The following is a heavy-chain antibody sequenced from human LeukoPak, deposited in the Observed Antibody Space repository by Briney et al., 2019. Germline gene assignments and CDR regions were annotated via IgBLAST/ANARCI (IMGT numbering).Heavy chain of an antibody. CDR1: GFTFDDYA. CDR2: ISWNSGSI. D-gene: IGHD4-17*01. J-gene: IGHJ3*02. CDR3: XXXXXXXYDYGDYNKVDAFDI. Sequence: PGGSLRLSCIASGFTFDDYAMHWVRQAPGKGLEWVSGISWNSGSIGYADSVKGRFTISRDNAKNSLYLQMNSLRAEDTAVYYXXXXXXXXYDYGDYNKVDAFDIWGQGTMVTVSS. V-gene: IGHV3-9*01.